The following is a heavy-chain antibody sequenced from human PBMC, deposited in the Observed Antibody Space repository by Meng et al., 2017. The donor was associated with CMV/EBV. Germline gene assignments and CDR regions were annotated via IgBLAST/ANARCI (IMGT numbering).Heavy chain of an antibody. CDR2: ISYDGSNK. Sequence: QVQRVECVGCVFQPARSLSLSCAASGFTLSRYAIHSVRHAPGKGLECVAVISYDGSNKYYADSVKGRFTISRDNSKNTLYLQMNSLRAEDTAVYYCARGDYFDYWGQGTLVTVSS. J-gene: IGHJ4*02. CDR1: GFTLSRYA. V-gene: IGHV3-30-3*01. CDR3: ARGDYFDY.